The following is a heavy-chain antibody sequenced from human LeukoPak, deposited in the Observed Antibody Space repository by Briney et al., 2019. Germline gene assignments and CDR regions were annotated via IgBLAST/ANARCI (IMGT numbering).Heavy chain of an antibody. V-gene: IGHV3-23*01. Sequence: GWSLRLSCAASGFTFTSYAMNWLRQAPAKGLAWVSFISASGSSTHYADSVKGRFTISRDNTNNTLYLQINSLRAEDTAAYYCAKGAQYDFWTGYTLEYFDVWGKGTLVTVSS. D-gene: IGHD3-3*01. CDR1: GFTFTSYA. CDR2: ISASGSST. J-gene: IGHJ4*02. CDR3: AKGAQYDFWTGYTLEYFDV.